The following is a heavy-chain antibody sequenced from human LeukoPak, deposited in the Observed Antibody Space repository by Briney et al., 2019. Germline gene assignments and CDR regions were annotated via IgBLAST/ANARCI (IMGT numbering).Heavy chain of an antibody. Sequence: ASVKVSCKVSGYTLTDYYMHWVQQAPGKGLEWMGLVDPEDGETIYAEKSQGRVTITADTSTDTAYMELSSLRSEDTAVYYCATLELERRSVIDYWGQGTLVTVSS. V-gene: IGHV1-69-2*01. J-gene: IGHJ4*01. D-gene: IGHD1-1*01. CDR2: VDPEDGET. CDR3: ATLELERRSVIDY. CDR1: GYTLTDYY.